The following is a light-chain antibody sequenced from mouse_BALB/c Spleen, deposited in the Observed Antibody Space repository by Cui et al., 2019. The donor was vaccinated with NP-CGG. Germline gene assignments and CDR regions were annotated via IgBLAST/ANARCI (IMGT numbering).Light chain of an antibody. CDR1: IGAVTTNNY. V-gene: IGLV1*01. CDR2: GTN. CDR3: ALWYSNHWV. J-gene: IGLJ1*01. Sequence: QPVVTQEPALTTSPGETVTLTCRSSIGAVTTNNYANWIQEKPDHLFTGLIGGTNNRIPGVPARFSGSLIGDKAALTITGAQPEDEAIYFCALWYSNHWVFGGGTKLTVL.